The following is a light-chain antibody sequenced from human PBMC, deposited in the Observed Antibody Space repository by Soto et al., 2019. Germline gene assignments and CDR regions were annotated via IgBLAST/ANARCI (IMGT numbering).Light chain of an antibody. CDR2: GAS. J-gene: IGKJ4*01. V-gene: IGKV3-20*01. CDR1: QSVSSSN. CDR3: QQYGVSQGP. Sequence: EMIWKEAPCTLSLSPGSRASLSCMASQSVSSSNLAWYQQKPGQAPRLLIYGASSRATGIPDRFSGSGSGTDFTLTISRLEPEDFAVYYCQQYGVSQGPFGGGTKVDIK.